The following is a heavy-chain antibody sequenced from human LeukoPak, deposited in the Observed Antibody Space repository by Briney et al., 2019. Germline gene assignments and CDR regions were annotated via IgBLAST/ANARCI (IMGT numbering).Heavy chain of an antibody. CDR1: GGSISSYY. J-gene: IGHJ4*02. D-gene: IGHD3-9*01. CDR3: AEGTGYFDPFDY. Sequence: SETLSLTCTVSGGSISSYYWNWIRQPPGKGLEWIGYIYYSGSTNYNPSLKSRVTISVDTSKNQFSLKLSSVTAADTAVYYCAEGTGYFDPFDYWGQGTLVTVSS. CDR2: IYYSGST. V-gene: IGHV4-59*01.